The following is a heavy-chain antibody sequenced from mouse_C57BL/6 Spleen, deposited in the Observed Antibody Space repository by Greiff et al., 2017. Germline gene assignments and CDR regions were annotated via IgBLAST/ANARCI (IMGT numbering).Heavy chain of an antibody. Sequence: VQLQESGAELAKPGASVKLSCKASGYTFTSYWMHWVKQRPGQGLEWIGYINPSSGYTKYNQKFKEKATLTADKSSSTAYMQMSSLTYEDAAVYYCARHRCTTVVDGYFDYWGQGTTLTVSS. J-gene: IGHJ2*01. V-gene: IGHV1-7*01. D-gene: IGHD1-1*01. CDR1: GYTFTSYW. CDR3: ARHRCTTVVDGYFDY. CDR2: INPSSGYT.